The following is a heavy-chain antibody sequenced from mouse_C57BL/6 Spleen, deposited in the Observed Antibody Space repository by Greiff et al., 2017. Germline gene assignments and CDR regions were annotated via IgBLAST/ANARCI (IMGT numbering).Heavy chain of an antibody. V-gene: IGHV14-4*01. D-gene: IGHD6-1*01. Sequence: VQLQQSGAELVRPGASVKLSCTASGFNIKDDYMHWVKQRPEQGLEWIGWIDPENGDTEYASKFQGKATITADTSSNTAYLQLRSLNSEDTAVDSCTTYAPTNSFCDSGAKATPLTVPS. CDR2: IDPENGDT. CDR1: GFNIKDDY. CDR3: TTYAPTNSFCDS. J-gene: IGHJ2*01.